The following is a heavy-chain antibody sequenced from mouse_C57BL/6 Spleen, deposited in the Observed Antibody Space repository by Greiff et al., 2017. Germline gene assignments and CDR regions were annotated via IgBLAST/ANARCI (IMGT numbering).Heavy chain of an antibody. D-gene: IGHD2-4*01. CDR1: GFTFSSYA. Sequence: EVQLVESGGGLVKPGGSLKLSCAASGFTFSSYAMSWVRQTPEKRLEWVATISDGGSYTYYPDNVKGRFTISRDNAKNNLYLQMSHLKSEDTAMYYCARDDYDAYWGQGTLGTVSA. CDR3: ARDDYDAY. V-gene: IGHV5-4*01. J-gene: IGHJ3*01. CDR2: ISDGGSYT.